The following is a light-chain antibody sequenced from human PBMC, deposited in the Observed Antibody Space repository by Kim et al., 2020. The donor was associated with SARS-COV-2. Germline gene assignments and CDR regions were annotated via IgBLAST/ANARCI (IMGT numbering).Light chain of an antibody. V-gene: IGKV1-5*03. CDR1: RSVSRW. J-gene: IGKJ2*01. CDR2: RAS. Sequence: DIQMTQSPSTLSASIGDSVTITCRASRSVSRWLAWYQQKPGKAPNPLIYRASTLFSGVPSRFSGSGSGTEFTLTITSLQPEDFATYSCQQYNNYTDYTFGQGTKLEI. CDR3: QQYNNYTDYT.